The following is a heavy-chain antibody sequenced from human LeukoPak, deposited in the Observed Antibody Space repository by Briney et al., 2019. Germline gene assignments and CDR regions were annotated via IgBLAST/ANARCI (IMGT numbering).Heavy chain of an antibody. Sequence: GGSLRLSCAASGFTVISNYMSWVRQAPGKGLEWVSIIYRDGTTYYPDSVKGRFTISRDNSKNTLYLQMNSLRAEDTAVYYCAKDPEAARPLNFDYWGQGTLVTVSS. CDR1: GFTVISNY. CDR2: IYRDGTT. D-gene: IGHD6-6*01. V-gene: IGHV3-53*01. CDR3: AKDPEAARPLNFDY. J-gene: IGHJ4*02.